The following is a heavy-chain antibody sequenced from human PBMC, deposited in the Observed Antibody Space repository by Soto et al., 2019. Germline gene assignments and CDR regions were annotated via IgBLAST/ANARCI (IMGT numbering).Heavy chain of an antibody. CDR3: ARRCTSYVRCGVDA. V-gene: IGHV3-30*03. D-gene: IGHD1-26*01. CDR2: ISSDGNEK. Sequence: LRLSCAVSGFRFNDFGFHWVRQAPGKGLHGVAVISSDGNEKYYVESVKGRFTISRDNSNNMLYLEMSSLRPEDAAVYYCARRCTSYVRCGVDAWGRGTTVTVS. J-gene: IGHJ6*02. CDR1: GFRFNDFG.